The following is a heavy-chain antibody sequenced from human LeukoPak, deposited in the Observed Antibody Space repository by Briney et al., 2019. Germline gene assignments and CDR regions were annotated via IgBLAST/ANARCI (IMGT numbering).Heavy chain of an antibody. CDR3: ARPSNYYYYGMDV. CDR1: GYSFTSNY. Sequence: ASVKVSCKASGYSFTSNYIHWVRQAPGQGLEWMGMIYPRDGSTSYAQKFQGRVTVTRDTSTSTVHMELSGLRSEDTAVYYCARPSNYYYYGMDVWGQGTTVTVSS. V-gene: IGHV1-46*01. D-gene: IGHD6-6*01. CDR2: IYPRDGST. J-gene: IGHJ6*02.